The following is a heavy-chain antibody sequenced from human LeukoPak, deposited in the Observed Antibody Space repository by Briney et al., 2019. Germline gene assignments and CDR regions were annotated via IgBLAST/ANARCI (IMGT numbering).Heavy chain of an antibody. V-gene: IGHV5-51*01. CDR2: VYPATSDT. J-gene: IGHJ4*02. CDR3: ARHVLDHSGSYPLDY. CDR1: GYSFPNYW. Sequence: GESLKISCKGSGYSFPNYWIGWVRQMPGKGLEWIGIVYPATSDTTYSPSFQGQVTISADKSSSTAYLQWSSLKASDTAMYYCARHVLDHSGSYPLDYWGQGTLVTVSS. D-gene: IGHD1-26*01.